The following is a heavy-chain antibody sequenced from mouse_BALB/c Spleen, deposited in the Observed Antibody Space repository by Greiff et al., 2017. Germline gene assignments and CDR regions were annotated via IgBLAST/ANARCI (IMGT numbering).Heavy chain of an antibody. D-gene: IGHD1-1*01. CDR2: IWAGGST. V-gene: IGHV2-9*02. J-gene: IGHJ4*01. Sequence: VQLQESGPGLVAPSQSLSITCTVSGFSLTSYGVHWVRQPPGKGLEWLGVIWAGGSTNYNSALMSRLSISKDNSKSQVFLKMNSLQTDDTAMYYCARGSSYGYYAMDYWGQGTSVTVSS. CDR1: GFSLTSYG. CDR3: ARGSSYGYYAMDY.